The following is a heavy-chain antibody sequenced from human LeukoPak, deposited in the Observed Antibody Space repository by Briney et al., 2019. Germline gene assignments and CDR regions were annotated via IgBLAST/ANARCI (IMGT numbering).Heavy chain of an antibody. CDR3: AKGTYGRSGDYRTYFDT. CDR1: GFTVTSCG. CDR2: LWHDGSLQ. J-gene: IGHJ4*02. Sequence: GGSLRLSCAASGFTVTSCGIHWVRQAPGKGLEWVSLLWHDGSLQYYADSVEGRFTVSRDTSRNTVYLQMDNLRAEDTAVYYCAKGTYGRSGDYRTYFDTWGQGTLVIVSS. D-gene: IGHD3-22*01. V-gene: IGHV3-33*06.